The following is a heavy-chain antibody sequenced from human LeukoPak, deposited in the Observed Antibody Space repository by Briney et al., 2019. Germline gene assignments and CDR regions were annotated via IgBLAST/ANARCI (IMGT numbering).Heavy chain of an antibody. CDR2: IHHSGST. D-gene: IGHD2-8*01. Sequence: ASETLSLTCTVSGGSISGYYWSWIRQPPGKGLEWIGYIHHSGSTNYNPSLKSRVTISVDKSKNQFSLKLSSVTAADTAVYYCARGGIVCTNGVCYTPYFDYWGQGTLVTVSS. V-gene: IGHV4-59*08. CDR1: GGSISGYY. J-gene: IGHJ4*02. CDR3: ARGGIVCTNGVCYTPYFDY.